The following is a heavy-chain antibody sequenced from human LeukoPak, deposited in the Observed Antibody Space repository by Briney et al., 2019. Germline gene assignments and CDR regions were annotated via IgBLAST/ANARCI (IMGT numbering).Heavy chain of an antibody. Sequence: ASVKVSCKASGYTFTSYAMNWVRQAPGQGLEWMGWINTNTGNPTYAQGFTGRFVFSLDTSVSTAYLQISSLKAEDTAVYYCARDKGRGYSYGSWTFNYYYYMDVWGKGTTVTVSS. CDR1: GYTFTSYA. J-gene: IGHJ6*03. CDR3: ARDKGRGYSYGSWTFNYYYYMDV. D-gene: IGHD5-18*01. CDR2: INTNTGNP. V-gene: IGHV7-4-1*02.